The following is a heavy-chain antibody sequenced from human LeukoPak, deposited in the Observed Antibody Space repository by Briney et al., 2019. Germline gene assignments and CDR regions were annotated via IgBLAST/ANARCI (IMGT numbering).Heavy chain of an antibody. J-gene: IGHJ4*02. D-gene: IGHD4-17*01. CDR1: GFTFSSYA. V-gene: IGHV3-21*04. CDR2: ISSSGSTI. Sequence: GGSLRLSCAASGFTFSSYAMSWVRQAPGKGLEWVSAISSSGSTIYYADSVKGRFTISRDNAKNSLYLQMNSLRAEDTAVYYCAREKHYGEPLDYWGQGTLVTVSP. CDR3: AREKHYGEPLDY.